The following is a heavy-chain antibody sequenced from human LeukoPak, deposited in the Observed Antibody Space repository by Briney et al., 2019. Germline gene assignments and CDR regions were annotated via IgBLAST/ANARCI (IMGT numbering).Heavy chain of an antibody. V-gene: IGHV3-53*01. CDR2: IYSGGST. CDR1: GFTVSSNY. CDR3: ARSYYYYYMDV. Sequence: GGSLRLSCAASGFTVSSNYMSWVRQAPGKGLEWVSVIYSGGSTYYADSVKGRFTISRDNSKNTLYLQMNSLRAEDTAVYYCARSYYYYYMDVWGKGTTVTVSS. J-gene: IGHJ6*03.